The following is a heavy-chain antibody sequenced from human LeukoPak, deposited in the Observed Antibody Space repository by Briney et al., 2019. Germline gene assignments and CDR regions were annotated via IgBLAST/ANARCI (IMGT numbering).Heavy chain of an antibody. Sequence: PSQTQSLTCTVSGGSISSGGYYWSWIRQHPGKGLEWIGYIYYGGSAYYNPSLKSRVTISVATSRNQFSLDLSSVTAADTAVYYCARGNGYSCDYWGQGTLVTVSS. CDR2: IYYGGSA. V-gene: IGHV4-31*03. J-gene: IGHJ4*02. CDR3: ARGNGYSCDY. D-gene: IGHD5-24*01. CDR1: GGSISSGGYY.